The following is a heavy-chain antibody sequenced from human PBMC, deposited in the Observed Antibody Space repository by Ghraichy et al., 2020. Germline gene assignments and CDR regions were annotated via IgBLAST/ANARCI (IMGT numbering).Heavy chain of an antibody. Sequence: GGSLRLSCAASGFTFSSYAMSWVRQAPGKGLEWVSAISGSGGSTYYADSVKGRFTISRDNSKNTLYLQMNSLRAEDTAVYYCAKAGPYYYDSSGYYRPPNSDYWGQGTLVTVSS. J-gene: IGHJ4*02. CDR3: AKAGPYYYDSSGYYRPPNSDY. D-gene: IGHD3-22*01. CDR1: GFTFSSYA. CDR2: ISGSGGST. V-gene: IGHV3-23*01.